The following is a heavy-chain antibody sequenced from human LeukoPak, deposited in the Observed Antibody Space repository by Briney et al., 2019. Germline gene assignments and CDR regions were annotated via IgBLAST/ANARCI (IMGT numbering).Heavy chain of an antibody. V-gene: IGHV3-30*18. CDR1: GFTFSSYG. Sequence: GGSLRLSCAASGFTFSSYGMHWVRQAPGKGLEWVAVISYDGSNKYYADSVKGRFTISRDNSKNTLYLQMNSLRAEDTAVYYCAKDMWWWDGIDYWGQGTLVTVSS. CDR2: ISYDGSNK. D-gene: IGHD2-21*01. CDR3: AKDMWWWDGIDY. J-gene: IGHJ4*02.